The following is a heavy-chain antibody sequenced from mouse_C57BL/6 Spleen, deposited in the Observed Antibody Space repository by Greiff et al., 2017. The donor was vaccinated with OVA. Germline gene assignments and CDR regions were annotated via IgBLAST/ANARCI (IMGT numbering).Heavy chain of an antibody. V-gene: IGHV1-42*01. Sequence: EVQLQQSGPELVKPGASVKISCKASGYSFTGYYMNWVKQSPEKSLEWIGEINPSTGGTTYNQKFKAKATLTVDKSSSTAYMQLKSLTSEDSAVYDCAHGLRRGDYYAMDYWGQGTSVTVSS. CDR1: GYSFTGYY. CDR3: AHGLRRGDYYAMDY. J-gene: IGHJ4*01. CDR2: INPSTGGT. D-gene: IGHD2-4*01.